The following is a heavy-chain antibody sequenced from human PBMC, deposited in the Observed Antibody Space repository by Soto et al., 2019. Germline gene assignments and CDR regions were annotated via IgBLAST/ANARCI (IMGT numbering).Heavy chain of an antibody. J-gene: IGHJ4*02. D-gene: IGHD7-27*01. CDR2: IKQDGSEK. CDR3: ARANGGPGDFFFPVL. V-gene: IGHV3-7*01. Sequence: PGGSLRLSCAASGFTFSSYWMSWVRQAPGKGLEWVANIKQDGSEKYYVDSVKGRFTISRDNAKNSLYLQMNSLRAEDTAVYYCARANGGPGDFFFPVLWGQGTLVTVSS. CDR1: GFTFSSYW.